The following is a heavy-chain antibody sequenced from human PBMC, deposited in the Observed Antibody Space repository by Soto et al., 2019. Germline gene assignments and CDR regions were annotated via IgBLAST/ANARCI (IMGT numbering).Heavy chain of an antibody. Sequence: QVQLVQSGAEVKKPGASVKVSCKASGYTFTSYGISWVRQAPGQGLEWMGWISAYNGNTKYAQKLQGRVTMTTDTSTTPAYTELRSLISDDTAVYYCARDAAIGMNDNWGKGTLVTVSS. CDR3: ARDAAIGMNDN. J-gene: IGHJ4*02. V-gene: IGHV1-18*01. CDR2: ISAYNGNT. D-gene: IGHD1-20*01. CDR1: GYTFTSYG.